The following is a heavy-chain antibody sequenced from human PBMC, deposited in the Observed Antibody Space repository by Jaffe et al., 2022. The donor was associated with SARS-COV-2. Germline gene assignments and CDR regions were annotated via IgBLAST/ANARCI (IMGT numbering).Heavy chain of an antibody. V-gene: IGHV3-30*18. Sequence: QVQLVESGGGVVQPGRSLRLSCAASGFTFSSYGMHWVRQAPGKGLEWVAVISYDGSNKYYADSVKGRFTISRDNSKNTLYLQMNSLRAEDTAVYYCAKDQWWELRYYYYGMDVWGQGTTVTVSS. CDR2: ISYDGSNK. CDR3: AKDQWWELRYYYYGMDV. D-gene: IGHD2-15*01. CDR1: GFTFSSYG. J-gene: IGHJ6*02.